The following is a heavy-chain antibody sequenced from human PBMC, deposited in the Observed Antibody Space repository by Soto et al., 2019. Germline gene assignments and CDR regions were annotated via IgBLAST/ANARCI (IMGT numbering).Heavy chain of an antibody. CDR2: ISYDGSNK. CDR3: AKGAGVLLWFGESSRVAGMDV. CDR1: GFTFSSYG. Sequence: GGSLRLSCAASGFTFSSYGMHWVRQAPGKGLEWVAVISYDGSNKYYADSVKGRFTISRDNSKNTLYLQMNSLRAEDTAVYYCAKGAGVLLWFGESSRVAGMDVWGQGTTVTVSS. J-gene: IGHJ6*02. V-gene: IGHV3-30*18. D-gene: IGHD3-10*01.